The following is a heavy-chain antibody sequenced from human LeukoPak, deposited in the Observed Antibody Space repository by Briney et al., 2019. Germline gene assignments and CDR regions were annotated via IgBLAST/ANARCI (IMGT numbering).Heavy chain of an antibody. J-gene: IGHJ4*02. Sequence: PSETLSLTCTVSGGSISSYYWSWIRQPPGKGLEWIGCIYYSGSTNYNPSLKSRVTISVDTSKNQFSLKLSSVTAADTAVYYCARVPSLEWLFAYFDYWGQGTLVTVSS. D-gene: IGHD3-3*01. CDR1: GGSISSYY. V-gene: IGHV4-59*01. CDR2: IYYSGST. CDR3: ARVPSLEWLFAYFDY.